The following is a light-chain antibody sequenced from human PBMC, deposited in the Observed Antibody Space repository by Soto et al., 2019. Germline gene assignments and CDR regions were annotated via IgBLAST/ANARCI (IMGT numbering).Light chain of an antibody. CDR1: SSDIGGYNY. J-gene: IGLJ2*01. CDR2: GVS. Sequence: QSALTQPASVSGSPGQSIPISCTGNSSDIGGYNYVSWYQQYPGKAPKLMIFGVSDRPSGVSNRFSGSKSGTTASLTISGLQAEDEADYYCSSYKTSSTVVVFGGGTKVTVL. CDR3: SSYKTSSTVVV. V-gene: IGLV2-14*01.